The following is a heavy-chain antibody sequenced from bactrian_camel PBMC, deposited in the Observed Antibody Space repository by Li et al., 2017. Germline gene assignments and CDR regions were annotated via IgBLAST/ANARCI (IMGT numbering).Heavy chain of an antibody. CDR2: IGNGGLST. CDR3: ASGCLGTLGFVY. D-gene: IGHD1*01. Sequence: QLVESGGGSVQDGGSLRLSCAASEFLYQANCMTWFRQRPGADYEGEAAIGNGGLSTYYADSVKGRFTISQDIAKGMVFLQMDSLKPEDTAMYYCASGCLGTLGFVYWGQGTQVTVS. CDR1: EFLYQANC. V-gene: IGHV3S25*01. J-gene: IGHJ4*01.